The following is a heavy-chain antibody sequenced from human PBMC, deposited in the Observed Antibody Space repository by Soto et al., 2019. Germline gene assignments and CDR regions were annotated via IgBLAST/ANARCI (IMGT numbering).Heavy chain of an antibody. D-gene: IGHD6-13*01. Sequence: SETLSLTCAVSGGSISSGGYSWSWIRQPPGKGLEWIGYMYHSGSTYYNPSLKSRVTISVDRPKNQFPLKLSSVTAADTAVYYFATLRNSWIYFDSWRQGIPVTVSS. CDR2: MYHSGST. CDR1: GGSISSGGYS. J-gene: IGHJ4*02. V-gene: IGHV4-30-2*01. CDR3: ATLRNSWIYFDS.